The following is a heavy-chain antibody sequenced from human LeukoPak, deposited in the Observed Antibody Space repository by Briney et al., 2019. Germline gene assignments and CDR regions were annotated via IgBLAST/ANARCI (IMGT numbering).Heavy chain of an antibody. CDR3: AITMGVLGNGGAFDI. Sequence: VKVSCXAXXXTFTSXDXNWVRQATGQGLEGMGWMNPNSGNTGYAQKFQGRVTMTRNTSISTAYMELSSLRSEDTAVYYCAITMGVLGNGGAFDIWGQGTMVTVSS. V-gene: IGHV1-8*01. CDR2: MNPNSGNT. D-gene: IGHD4-23*01. J-gene: IGHJ3*02. CDR1: XXTFTSXD.